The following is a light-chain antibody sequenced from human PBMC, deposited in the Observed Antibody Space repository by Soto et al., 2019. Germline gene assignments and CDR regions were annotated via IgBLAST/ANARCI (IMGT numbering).Light chain of an antibody. CDR3: HQYDTIVQT. CDR1: QSVRNSL. CDR2: DAS. V-gene: IGKV3-20*01. Sequence: EKVLTHGPGTLSLSQEERATLSCRSSQSVRNSLLAWYQQKPGQPPRLLIYDASTRATATPERFSGSGSGTDFTLTISRLEPEDFAVYYCHQYDTIVQTFGQGTKVDI. J-gene: IGKJ1*01.